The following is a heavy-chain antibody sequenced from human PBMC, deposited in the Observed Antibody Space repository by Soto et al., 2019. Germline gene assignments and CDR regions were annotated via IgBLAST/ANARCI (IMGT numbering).Heavy chain of an antibody. D-gene: IGHD3-22*01. Sequence: GESLKISCKGSGYSFTGYWITWVRQKPGKGLEWMGRIDPSDSQTYYSPSFRGHVTISVTKSITTVFLQWSSLRASDTAMYYCARQIYDSDTGPNFQYYFDSWGQGTPVTVSS. V-gene: IGHV5-10-1*01. CDR3: ARQIYDSDTGPNFQYYFDS. J-gene: IGHJ4*02. CDR1: GYSFTGYW. CDR2: IDPSDSQT.